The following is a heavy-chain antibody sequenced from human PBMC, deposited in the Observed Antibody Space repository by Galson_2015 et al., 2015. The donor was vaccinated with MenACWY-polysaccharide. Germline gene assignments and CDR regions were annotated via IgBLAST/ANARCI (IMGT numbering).Heavy chain of an antibody. V-gene: IGHV1-18*01. J-gene: IGHJ6*02. CDR2: ISGYNGDT. CDR1: GFTFISYG. D-gene: IGHD6-6*01. Sequence: SVKVSCKASGFTFISYGFSWMRQAPGQGLDWVGWISGYNGDTRYAQNFQCRVTITTDTSTRTVYMELRRLTSYDTAVFYFARDSRSGGDIGDYGMDVWGQGTTVTVSS. CDR3: ARDSRSGGDIGDYGMDV.